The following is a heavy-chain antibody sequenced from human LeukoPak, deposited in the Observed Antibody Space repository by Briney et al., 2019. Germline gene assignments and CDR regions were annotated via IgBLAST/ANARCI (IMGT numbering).Heavy chain of an antibody. Sequence: SETLSLTCTVSGGSISSSSYYWGWIRQPPGKGLEWIGSIYYSGSTYYNPSLKSRVTISVDTSKNQFSLKLSSVTAADTAAYYCARRHRGYADALDIWGQGTMVTVSS. V-gene: IGHV4-39*01. CDR3: ARRHRGYADALDI. CDR1: GGSISSSSYY. CDR2: IYYSGST. D-gene: IGHD3-10*01. J-gene: IGHJ3*02.